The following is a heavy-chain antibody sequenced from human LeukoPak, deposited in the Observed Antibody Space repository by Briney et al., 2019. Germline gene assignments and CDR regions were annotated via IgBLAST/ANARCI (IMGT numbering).Heavy chain of an antibody. CDR3: VYDSSGYYYNFDY. V-gene: IGHV4-59*08. Sequence: PSETLSLTCTVSGGSMSSYYWNWIRQSPGKGLEWIGFIYYSGSTNYNPSLKSRVTISVDTSKNHLSLKLTSVTAADTAMYYCVYDSSGYYYNFDYWGQGILVTVSS. CDR1: GGSMSSYY. CDR2: IYYSGST. J-gene: IGHJ4*02. D-gene: IGHD3-22*01.